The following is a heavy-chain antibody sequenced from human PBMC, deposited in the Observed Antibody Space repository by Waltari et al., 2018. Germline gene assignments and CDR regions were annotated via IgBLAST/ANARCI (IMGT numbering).Heavy chain of an antibody. CDR2: ISGSGGST. D-gene: IGHD3-10*01. Sequence: EVQLVESGGGLVQPGGSLRLSCAASGFTFSSYAMSWVRQAPGKGLEWVSAISGSGGSTDYADSVKGRFTISRDNSKNTLYLQMNSLRAEDTAVYYCAKTSGGDYYHYYYMDVWGKGTTVTVSS. CDR1: GFTFSSYA. CDR3: AKTSGGDYYHYYYMDV. V-gene: IGHV3-23*04. J-gene: IGHJ6*03.